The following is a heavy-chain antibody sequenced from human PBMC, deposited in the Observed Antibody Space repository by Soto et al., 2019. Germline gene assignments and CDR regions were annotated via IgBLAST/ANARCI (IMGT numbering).Heavy chain of an antibody. V-gene: IGHV4-39*01. J-gene: IGHJ4*02. Sequence: QLQLQESGPGLVKPSETLSLTCTVSGGSISSSSYYWGWIRQPPGKGLEWIGSIYYSGSTYYNPSLKSRVTIPVDTSNNQFSLKLSSVTAADTAVYYCASHTPAISISDHWGQGTLVTVSS. CDR3: ASHTPAISISDH. CDR1: GGSISSSSYY. CDR2: IYYSGST. D-gene: IGHD2-15*01.